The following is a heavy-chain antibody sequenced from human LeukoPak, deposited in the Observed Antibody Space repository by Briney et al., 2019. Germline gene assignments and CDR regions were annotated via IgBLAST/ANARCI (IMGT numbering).Heavy chain of an antibody. Sequence: GGSLRLSCAASGFTFSSYGMHWVRQAPGKGLEGVAVISYDGSNKYYADSVKGRFTISRDNSKNTLYLQMNSLRAEDTAVYYCAKLAALMSDYYGSGRAFDIWGQGTMVTVSS. V-gene: IGHV3-30*18. CDR1: GFTFSSYG. CDR3: AKLAALMSDYYGSGRAFDI. J-gene: IGHJ3*02. CDR2: ISYDGSNK. D-gene: IGHD3-10*01.